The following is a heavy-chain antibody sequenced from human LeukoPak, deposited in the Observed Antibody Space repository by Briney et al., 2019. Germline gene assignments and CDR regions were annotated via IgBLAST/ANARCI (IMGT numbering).Heavy chain of an antibody. J-gene: IGHJ4*02. CDR1: GGSFSGYY. CDR2: INHSGST. V-gene: IGHV4-34*01. D-gene: IGHD3-22*01. CDR3: ARGPNRYYYDSSGYPDY. Sequence: SETLPLTCAVYGGSFSGYYWSWIRQPPGKGLEWIGEINHSGSTNYNPSLKSRVTISVDTSKNQFSLKLSSVTAADTAVYYCARGPNRYYYDSSGYPDYWGQGTLVTVSS.